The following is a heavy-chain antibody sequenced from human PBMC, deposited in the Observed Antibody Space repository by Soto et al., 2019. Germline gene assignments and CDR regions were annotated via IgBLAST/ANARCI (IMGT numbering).Heavy chain of an antibody. J-gene: IGHJ6*02. V-gene: IGHV3-30*04. Sequence: GGSLGLSYTASVFTFSRYAMHWVRPAPGKGLERVAAISYDGSNKYYADAVKGRFTISRDNSKITLYLQMNSLRAKNTAMYYCARDVLLGADPSCDDGTDDWGQGTTVTVSS. CDR1: VFTFSRYA. CDR3: ARDVLLGADPSCDDGTDD. CDR2: ISYDGSNK. D-gene: IGHD3-3*02.